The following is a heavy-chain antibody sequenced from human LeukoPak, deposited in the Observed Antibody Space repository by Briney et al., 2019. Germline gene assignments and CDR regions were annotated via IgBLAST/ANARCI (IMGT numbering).Heavy chain of an antibody. J-gene: IGHJ4*02. D-gene: IGHD3-10*01. V-gene: IGHV4-38-2*02. Sequence: SETLSLTCTVSGYSISSGYYWGWIRQPPGKGLEWIGSIYYSGSTYYNPSLKSRVTISVDTSKNQFSLKLSSVTAADTAVYYCARGTGHWGQGTLVTVSS. CDR1: GYSISSGYY. CDR3: ARGTGH. CDR2: IYYSGST.